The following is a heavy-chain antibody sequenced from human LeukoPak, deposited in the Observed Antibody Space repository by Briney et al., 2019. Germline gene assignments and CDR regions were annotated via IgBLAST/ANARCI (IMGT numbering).Heavy chain of an antibody. CDR2: INHSGST. D-gene: IGHD7-27*01. CDR3: ASRKLGNDY. V-gene: IGHV4-34*01. J-gene: IGHJ4*02. Sequence: SETLSLTCAVYGGSFSGYYWSWIRQPPGKGLEWIGEINHSGSTNYNPSLKSRVTISVDTSKNQFSLKLSSVTAADAAVYYCASRKLGNDYWGQGTLVTVSS. CDR1: GGSFSGYY.